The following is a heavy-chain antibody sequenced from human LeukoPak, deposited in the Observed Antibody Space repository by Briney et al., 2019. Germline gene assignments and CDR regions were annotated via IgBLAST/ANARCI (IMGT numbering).Heavy chain of an antibody. J-gene: IGHJ5*02. Sequence: PSETLSLTCTVSGYSISSGYYWGWIRQPPGKGLEWIGSIYHSGSTYYNPSLKSRVTISVDTSKNQFSLKLSSVTAADTAVYYCARVETRGLLIYCSGGSCLHPLNWFDPWGQGTLVTVSS. CDR2: IYHSGST. CDR3: ARVETRGLLIYCSGGSCLHPLNWFDP. V-gene: IGHV4-38-2*02. D-gene: IGHD2-15*01. CDR1: GYSISSGYY.